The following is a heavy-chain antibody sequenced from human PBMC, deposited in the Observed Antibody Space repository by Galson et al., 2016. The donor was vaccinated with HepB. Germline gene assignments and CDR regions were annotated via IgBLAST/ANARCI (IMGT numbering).Heavy chain of an antibody. CDR2: INYKDEK. J-gene: IGHJ4*02. Sequence: PALVKPTQTLTLTCTFSGFSLNNVGMRVGWVRQPPGKALEWLSYINYKDEKFYSTSLTTRLSISKDTSKNQVVLTMTNIDPVDTATYNCARTPPGDSSSYYFDYWGQGTLVTVSS. V-gene: IGHV2-70*04. CDR1: GFSLNNVGMR. D-gene: IGHD6-6*01. CDR3: ARTPPGDSSSYYFDY.